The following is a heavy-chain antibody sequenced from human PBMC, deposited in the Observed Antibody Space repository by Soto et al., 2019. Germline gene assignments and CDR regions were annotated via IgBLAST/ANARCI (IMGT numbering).Heavy chain of an antibody. CDR2: ISYDGSNK. Sequence: GGSLRLSCAASGFTFSSYAMHWVRQAPGKGLEWVAVISYDGSNKYYADSVKGRFTIPRDNSKNTLYLQMNSLRAEDTAVYYCARDSGSSEAFDYWGQGTLVTVSS. D-gene: IGHD1-26*01. CDR3: ARDSGSSEAFDY. V-gene: IGHV3-30-3*01. J-gene: IGHJ4*02. CDR1: GFTFSSYA.